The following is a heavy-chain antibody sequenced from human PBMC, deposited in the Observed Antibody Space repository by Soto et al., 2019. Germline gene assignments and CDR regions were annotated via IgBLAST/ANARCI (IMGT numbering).Heavy chain of an antibody. CDR3: ARGKLVAAAGKASSYYGMDV. Sequence: SETLSLTCTVSGGSISSSSYYWGWIRQPPGKGLEWIGSIYYSGSTYYNPSHKSRVTISVDTSKNQFSLKLSSVTAADTAVYYCARGKLVAAAGKASSYYGMDVWGQGTTVTVSS. CDR2: IYYSGST. CDR1: GGSISSSSYY. V-gene: IGHV4-39*01. D-gene: IGHD6-13*01. J-gene: IGHJ6*02.